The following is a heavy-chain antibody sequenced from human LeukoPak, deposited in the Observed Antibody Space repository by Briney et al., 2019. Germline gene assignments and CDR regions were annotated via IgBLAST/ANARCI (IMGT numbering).Heavy chain of an antibody. V-gene: IGHV1-2*02. Sequence: ASVKVSCKASGYTFTDHYMHWVRQAPGQGLEWMGWINPNSGGTNSAQNFQGRVTMTRDTSISTAYMELSRLTSDDTAVYYCARDRWELTYWGQEPWSPSPQ. CDR2: INPNSGGT. CDR3: ARDRWELTY. J-gene: IGHJ4*01. CDR1: GYTFTDHY. D-gene: IGHD4-23*01.